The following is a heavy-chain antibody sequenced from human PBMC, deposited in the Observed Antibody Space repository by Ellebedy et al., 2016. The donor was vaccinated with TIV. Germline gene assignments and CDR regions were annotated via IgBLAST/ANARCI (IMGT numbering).Heavy chain of an antibody. CDR1: GGSISSSNW. CDR2: VYHSGST. J-gene: IGHJ4*02. V-gene: IGHV4-4*02. CDR3: ARDREVKSRGIIDS. Sequence: MPSETLSLTCAVSGGSISSSNWWPWVRQAPGRGLEWIGEVYHSGSTYYNPSLESRVTMSVDKSKNQFSLKLSSVTAADTAVYYCARDREVKSRGIIDSWGQGILVTVSS. D-gene: IGHD3-10*01.